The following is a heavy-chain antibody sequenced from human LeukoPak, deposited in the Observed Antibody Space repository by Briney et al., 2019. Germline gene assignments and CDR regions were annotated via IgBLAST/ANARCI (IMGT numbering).Heavy chain of an antibody. V-gene: IGHV5-51*01. CDR1: GYSFTSYW. CDR2: IYPGDSDT. D-gene: IGHD2-2*01. Sequence: GESLKISCKGSGYSFTSYWIGWVRQMPGKGLEWMGIIYPGDSDTRYSPSFQGQVTISADKSISTAYLQWSSLKASDTAMYYCARHKDCSSTSCYSWFDPWGQGTLVTVSS. CDR3: ARHKDCSSTSCYSWFDP. J-gene: IGHJ5*02.